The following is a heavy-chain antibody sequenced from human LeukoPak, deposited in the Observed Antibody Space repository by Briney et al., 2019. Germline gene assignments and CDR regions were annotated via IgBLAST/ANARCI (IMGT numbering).Heavy chain of an antibody. Sequence: GGSPRLSCAASGFTFSSYAMSWVRQAPGKGLEWVSAISGSGGSTYYADSVKGRFTISRDNSKNTLYLQMNSLRAEDTAVYYCAKDFGDSSGYYFDYWGQGTLVTVSS. CDR1: GFTFSSYA. CDR3: AKDFGDSSGYYFDY. J-gene: IGHJ4*02. V-gene: IGHV3-23*01. D-gene: IGHD3-22*01. CDR2: ISGSGGST.